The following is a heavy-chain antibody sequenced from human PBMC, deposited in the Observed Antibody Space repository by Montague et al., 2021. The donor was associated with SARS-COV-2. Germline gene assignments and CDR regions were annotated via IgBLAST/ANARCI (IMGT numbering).Heavy chain of an antibody. CDR1: GFSFSNYS. V-gene: IGHV3-11*01. J-gene: IGHJ4*02. CDR3: AIDRDYQVLFGVPAA. Sequence: SLRLSCAASGFSFSNYSMRWIRQAPGKGLEWISYITRGGKSTYYPDFVNGRFTISRNNAKKTLYLLMNSLIVDDTAVYYWAIDRDYQVLFGVPAAGGQGTLVTVAP. D-gene: IGHD6-25*01. CDR2: ITRGGKST.